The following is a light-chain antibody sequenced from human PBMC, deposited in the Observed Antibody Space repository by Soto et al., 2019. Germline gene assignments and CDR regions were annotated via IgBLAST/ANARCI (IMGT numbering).Light chain of an antibody. Sequence: VMTHSPATLSVTTEERATLSCRASQRVTSNLAWYQQKPGQAPRLLIFDASTRATGITARFSGSGSGTEFTLTINSLQSEDSAVYCSTVSPDWPGTSGQGTKLAIK. CDR2: DAS. V-gene: IGKV3-15*01. CDR3: TVSPDWPGT. J-gene: IGKJ1*01. CDR1: QRVTSN.